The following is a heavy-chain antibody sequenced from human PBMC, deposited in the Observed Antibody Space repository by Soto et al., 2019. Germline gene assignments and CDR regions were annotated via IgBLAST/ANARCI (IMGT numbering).Heavy chain of an antibody. J-gene: IGHJ6*02. V-gene: IGHV3-7*03. CDR1: GVTFTTFW. CDR3: ARGRGMGL. CDR2: INEAGSEK. Sequence: EAQMVESGGGLVQPGGSLRLSCAASGVTFTTFWMTWVRQAPGKGLDWVANINEAGSEKHYADSVKGRFTISRDNAEKSLYLQINSLKAEDTAVYYCARGRGMGLWGQGTTVIVSS.